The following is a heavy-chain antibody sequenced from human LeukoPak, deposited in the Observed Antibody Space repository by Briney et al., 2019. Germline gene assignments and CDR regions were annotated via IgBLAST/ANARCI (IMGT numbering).Heavy chain of an antibody. CDR3: ARGLRWDLSISGTSAFDY. V-gene: IGHV4-39*01. CDR1: GGSIFSSYYY. D-gene: IGHD1-26*01. Sequence: PSETLSLTCIVSGGSIFSSYYYWGWIRQPPGKGLEWIGSIYYSGSTYYSPSLKSRVTISVDTSTNQFSLKLSSVTAADTAVYYCARGLRWDLSISGTSAFDYWGQGTLVTVPS. CDR2: IYYSGST. J-gene: IGHJ4*02.